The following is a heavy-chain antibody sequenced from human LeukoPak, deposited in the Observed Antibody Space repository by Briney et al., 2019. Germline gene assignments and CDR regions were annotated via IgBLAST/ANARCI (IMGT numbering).Heavy chain of an antibody. Sequence: ASVKVSCKASGYTFTGYYMHWVRQAPGQGLAWMGWINPNSGGANYAQKFQGRVTITRDTSISTAYMELSRLRSDDTAVYYCARSGYSSGWELGDYYYYGMDVWGQGTTVTVSS. CDR2: INPNSGGA. CDR1: GYTFTGYY. D-gene: IGHD6-19*01. V-gene: IGHV1-2*02. CDR3: ARSGYSSGWELGDYYYYGMDV. J-gene: IGHJ6*02.